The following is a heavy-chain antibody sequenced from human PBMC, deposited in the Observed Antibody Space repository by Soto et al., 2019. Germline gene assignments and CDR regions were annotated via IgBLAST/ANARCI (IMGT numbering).Heavy chain of an antibody. CDR1: VGSFSGFY. J-gene: IGHJ6*02. CDR2: INHSGST. Sequence: SEILSLTCAVYVGSFSGFYWSWVRQPPGKGLEWIGEINHSGSTNYTPSLQSRVTISVDTSKNQFFLKLNSVTAADTAVYYCARIRVRRGISYYYYYGMDVWGQGTTVTVSS. D-gene: IGHD3-10*01. V-gene: IGHV4-34*01. CDR3: ARIRVRRGISYYYYYGMDV.